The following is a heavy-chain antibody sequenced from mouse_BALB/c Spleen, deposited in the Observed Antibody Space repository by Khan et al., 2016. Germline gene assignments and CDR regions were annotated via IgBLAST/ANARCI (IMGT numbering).Heavy chain of an antibody. CDR3: MRYNYDYWYFDV. J-gene: IGHJ1*01. D-gene: IGHD2-4*01. CDR1: GFTFSGFW. CDR2: INSDGSAI. Sequence: EVQLLETGGGLVQPGGSRGLSCEGSGFTFSGFWMSWVRQTPGKTLEWIGDINSDGSAINYAPSIQDRFTIFRDKDKSTLYLQMSNVRSEDTATYFCMRYNYDYWYFDVCGAGTTVTVSS. V-gene: IGHV11-2*02.